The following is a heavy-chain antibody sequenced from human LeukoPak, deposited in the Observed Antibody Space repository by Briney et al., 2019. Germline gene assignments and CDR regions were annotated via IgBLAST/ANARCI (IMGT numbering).Heavy chain of an antibody. D-gene: IGHD5-12*01. J-gene: IGHJ4*02. CDR2: IWYDGSNK. Sequence: GGSLRLSCAASGFTFSSYGMHWDRQAPGKGLEWVAVIWYDGSNKYYADSVKGRFTISRDNSKNTLYLQMNSLRAEDTAVYYCARDKYSGYDLDYWGQGTLVTVSS. V-gene: IGHV3-33*01. CDR3: ARDKYSGYDLDY. CDR1: GFTFSSYG.